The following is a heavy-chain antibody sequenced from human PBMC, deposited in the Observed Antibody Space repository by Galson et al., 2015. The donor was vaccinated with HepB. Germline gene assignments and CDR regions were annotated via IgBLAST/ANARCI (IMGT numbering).Heavy chain of an antibody. D-gene: IGHD3-22*01. Sequence: SVKVSCKASGYTFTGYYMHWVRQAPGQGLEWMGRINPNSGGTNYAQKFQGRVTMTRDTSISTAYMELSRLRSDDTVVYYCARSKLYLSYYDSSGYLRDAFDIWGQGTMVTVSS. J-gene: IGHJ3*02. CDR1: GYTFTGYY. CDR2: INPNSGGT. CDR3: ARSKLYLSYYDSSGYLRDAFDI. V-gene: IGHV1-2*05.